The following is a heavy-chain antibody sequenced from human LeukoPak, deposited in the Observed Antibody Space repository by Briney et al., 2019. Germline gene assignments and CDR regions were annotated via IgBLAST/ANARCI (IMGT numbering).Heavy chain of an antibody. V-gene: IGHV3-9*03. CDR3: AKASIVDAFDI. CDR1: GFTFDDYA. CDR2: ISWNSGSI. Sequence: PGGFLRLSCAASGFTFDDYAMHWVRQAPGKGLEWVSGISWNSGSIGYADSVKGRFTISRDNAKNSLYLQMNSPRAEDMALYYCAKASIVDAFDIWGQGTMVTVSS. J-gene: IGHJ3*02. D-gene: IGHD1-26*01.